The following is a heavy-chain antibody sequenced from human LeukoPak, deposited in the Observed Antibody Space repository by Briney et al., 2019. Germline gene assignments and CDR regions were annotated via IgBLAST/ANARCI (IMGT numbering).Heavy chain of an antibody. CDR2: TIPILAIA. Sequence: SVKVSCKASGRTFRYYAISWVRQAPGQGLEWMGRTIPILAIANYAQTCQGTVTITADKSTRTAYMELGSVRTEGTAVYFCASSHNDFGDDNWGQGTLVTVSS. D-gene: IGHD3-3*01. CDR3: ASSHNDFGDDN. CDR1: GRTFRYYA. V-gene: IGHV1-69*04. J-gene: IGHJ4*02.